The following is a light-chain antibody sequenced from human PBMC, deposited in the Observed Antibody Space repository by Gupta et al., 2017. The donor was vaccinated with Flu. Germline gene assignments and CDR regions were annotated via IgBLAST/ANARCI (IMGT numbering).Light chain of an antibody. CDR3: QQNDNWPPIT. CDR1: QTVRNN. J-gene: IGKJ5*01. V-gene: IGKV3-15*01. Sequence: EKVMTQSPATLSVSPGERATLSCRASQTVRNNLAWYQQKPGQAPRLLIYGASTRATGIPARFSGSGYGKEFTLTIDSRQSEDFAVYYCQQNDNWPPITFGQGTLLEI. CDR2: GAS.